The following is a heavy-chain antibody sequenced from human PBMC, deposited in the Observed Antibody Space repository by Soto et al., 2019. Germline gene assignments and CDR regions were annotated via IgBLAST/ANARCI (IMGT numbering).Heavy chain of an antibody. CDR3: ASHTYGDSTFWYFDL. CDR1: GGSISSGGYY. V-gene: IGHV4-31*03. J-gene: IGHJ2*01. CDR2: IYYSGST. D-gene: IGHD4-17*01. Sequence: QVQLQESGPGLVKPSQTLSLTCTVSGGSISSGGYYWSWIRQHPGKGLEWIGYIYYSGSTYYNPSLWGRVTRSVDTSKNQFSLKLSSVTAADTAVYYCASHTYGDSTFWYFDLWGRGTLVTVSS.